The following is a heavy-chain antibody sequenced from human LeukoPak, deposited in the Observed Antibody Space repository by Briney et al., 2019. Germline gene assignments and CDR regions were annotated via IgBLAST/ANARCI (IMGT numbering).Heavy chain of an antibody. J-gene: IGHJ4*02. CDR2: IYSGGST. CDR3: ASSRYYYDSSGYYLDY. D-gene: IGHD3-22*01. V-gene: IGHV3-53*01. Sequence: GGSLRLSCAASGFTFSSYAMHWVRQAPGKGLEWVSVIYSGGSTYYADSVKGRFTISRDNSKNTLYLQMNSLRAEDTAVYYCASSRYYYDSSGYYLDYWGQGTLVTVSS. CDR1: GFTFSSYA.